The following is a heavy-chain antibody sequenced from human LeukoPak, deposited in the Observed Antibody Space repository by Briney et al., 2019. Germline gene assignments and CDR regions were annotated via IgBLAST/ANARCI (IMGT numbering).Heavy chain of an antibody. V-gene: IGHV1-18*01. CDR3: ARDGRGLGFYYYYMDV. J-gene: IGHJ6*03. CDR2: ISAYNGNT. Sequence: GASVKVSCKASGYTFTSYGISWVRQAPGQGLEWMGWISAYNGNTNYAQKLQGRVTMTTDTSTSTAYMELRSLSSVTAADTAVYYCARDGRGLGFYYYYMDVWGKGTTVTVSS. CDR1: GYTFTSYG.